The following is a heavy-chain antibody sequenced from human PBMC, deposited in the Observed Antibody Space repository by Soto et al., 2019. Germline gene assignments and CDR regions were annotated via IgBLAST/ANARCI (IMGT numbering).Heavy chain of an antibody. J-gene: IGHJ4*02. Sequence: SETLSLTCTVSGGSISDYYWSWIRQSPGKGLEWIGYIYHSGSTYYNPSLKSRVTISLDASKTQFSLKLSSLTTADTAVYYCARASRNYFAYWGQGALVTAPQ. CDR1: GGSISDYY. CDR3: ARASRNYFAY. CDR2: IYHSGST. V-gene: IGHV4-59*01.